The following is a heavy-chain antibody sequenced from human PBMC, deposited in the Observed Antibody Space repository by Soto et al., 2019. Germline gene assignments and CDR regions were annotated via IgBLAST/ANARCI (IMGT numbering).Heavy chain of an antibody. CDR2: IYYSGST. CDR1: GGSISSSSYY. D-gene: IGHD7-27*01. J-gene: IGHJ3*02. Sequence: SETLSLTCTVSGGSISSSSYYWGWIRQPPGKGLEWIGSIYYSGSTYYNPSLKSRVTISVDTSKNEFSLTLSSVTAADTAVYYCARGANWGAFDIWGQGTMVTVSS. V-gene: IGHV4-39*01. CDR3: ARGANWGAFDI.